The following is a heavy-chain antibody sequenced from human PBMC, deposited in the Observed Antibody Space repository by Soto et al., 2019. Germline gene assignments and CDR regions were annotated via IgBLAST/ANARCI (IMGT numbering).Heavy chain of an antibody. V-gene: IGHV4-34*01. D-gene: IGHD1-7*01. CDR3: ARSDNRNSLYGVDV. J-gene: IGHJ6*02. CDR1: GGSLSGYY. CDR2: INHRGSS. Sequence: SETLSLTCAVNGGSLSGYYWSWIRQSPGKGLEWIGEINHRGSSDYNPSLKSRVTISIDASKNHVTLELTSVTAADTAVYYCARSDNRNSLYGVDVWGQGTAVTVAS.